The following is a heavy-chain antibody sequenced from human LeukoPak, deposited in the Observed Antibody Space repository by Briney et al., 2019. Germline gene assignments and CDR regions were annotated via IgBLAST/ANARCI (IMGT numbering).Heavy chain of an antibody. CDR3: AKGYFVVGATFFDY. CDR2: ISYDGSNK. J-gene: IGHJ4*02. Sequence: GGFLRLSCAASGFTFSSYGMHWVRQAPGKGLEWVAVISYDGSNKYYADSVKGRFTISRDNSKNTLYLQMNSLRAEDTAMYYCAKGYFVVGATFFDYWGQGTLVTVSS. CDR1: GFTFSSYG. D-gene: IGHD1-26*01. V-gene: IGHV3-30*18.